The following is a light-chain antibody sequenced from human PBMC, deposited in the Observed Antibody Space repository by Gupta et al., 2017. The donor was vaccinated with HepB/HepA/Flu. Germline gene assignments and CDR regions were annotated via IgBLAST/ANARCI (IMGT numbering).Light chain of an antibody. Sequence: EIVLTQSPGTLSLSTGERATLSCRASQSVSSNYLAWYQQKSGQAPRLLIYGISSRATGVPDRFSGSGSGTDFTLTISRLEPEDFAVYYCQQYGSSPLITFGPGTKVDIK. J-gene: IGKJ3*01. V-gene: IGKV3-20*01. CDR2: GIS. CDR3: QQYGSSPLIT. CDR1: QSVSSNY.